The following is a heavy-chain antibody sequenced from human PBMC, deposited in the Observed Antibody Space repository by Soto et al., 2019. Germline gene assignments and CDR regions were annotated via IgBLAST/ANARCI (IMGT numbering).Heavy chain of an antibody. CDR1: GYTFTSYY. V-gene: IGHV1-46*01. CDR2: INPSGGST. J-gene: IGHJ5*02. Sequence: RASVKVSCKASGYTFTSYYMHWVRQAPGQGLEWMGIINPSGGSTSYAQKFQGRVTMTRDTSTSTVYMELSSLRSEDTAVYYCAREYLPYCGGDCYSEGWFDPWGQGTLVTVSS. D-gene: IGHD2-21*02. CDR3: AREYLPYCGGDCYSEGWFDP.